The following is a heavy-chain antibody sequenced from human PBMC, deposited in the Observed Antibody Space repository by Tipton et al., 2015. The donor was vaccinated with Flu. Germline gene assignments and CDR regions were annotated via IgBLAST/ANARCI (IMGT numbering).Heavy chain of an antibody. CDR2: INWNGGTT. CDR3: ARDTSYCSGGSCDY. D-gene: IGHD2-15*01. Sequence: SLRLSCAASGFTFDDYGMSWVRQAPGKGLEWVSGINWNGGTTGYADSVKGRFIISRDNAKNTLYLQMNSLRVEDTAVYYCARDTSYCSGGSCDYWGQGTLVTVSS. CDR1: GFTFDDYG. V-gene: IGHV3-20*04. J-gene: IGHJ4*02.